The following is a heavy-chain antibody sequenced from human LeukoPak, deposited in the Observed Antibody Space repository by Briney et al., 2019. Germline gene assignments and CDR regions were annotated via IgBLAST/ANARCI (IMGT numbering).Heavy chain of an antibody. V-gene: IGHV3-7*01. CDR2: IKQDGTAK. CDR3: VSDPHYDSGGYYWAFDN. J-gene: IGHJ4*02. CDR1: GFTFRSYW. D-gene: IGHD3-22*01. Sequence: GGSLRLSCEVSGFTFRSYWMSWVRQAPGKGLEWVANIKQDGTAKYYVDSVKGRFTISRDNAKNSPYLQMNSLRAEDTAVYYCVSDPHYDSGGYYWAFDNWGQGTLVTVSS.